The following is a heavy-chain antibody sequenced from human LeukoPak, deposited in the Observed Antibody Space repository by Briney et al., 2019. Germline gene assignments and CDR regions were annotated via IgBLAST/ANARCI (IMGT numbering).Heavy chain of an antibody. CDR2: INWNGGST. J-gene: IGHJ3*02. CDR3: ARDGNSGYDPDAFDI. D-gene: IGHD5-12*01. V-gene: IGHV3-20*04. Sequence: GGSLRLSCAASGFTFDDYGMSWVRQAPGKGLEWVSGINWNGGSTGYADSVKGRFTISRDNPKNSLYLQMNSLRAEDTAVYYCARDGNSGYDPDAFDIWGQGTMVTVSS. CDR1: GFTFDDYG.